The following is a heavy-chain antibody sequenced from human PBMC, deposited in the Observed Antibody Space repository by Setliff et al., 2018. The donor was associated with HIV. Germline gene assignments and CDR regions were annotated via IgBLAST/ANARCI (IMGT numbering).Heavy chain of an antibody. Sequence: PGGSLRLSCAASGFTFSSYGMNWVRQAPGKGLEWISYISNGGSAKYYTDSVKGRFTISRDNARNTLSLQMNSLRAEDAAVYYCAKETTERVATTLRDWGQGTLVTVSS. D-gene: IGHD5-12*01. CDR2: ISNGGSAK. CDR1: GFTFSSYG. J-gene: IGHJ4*02. CDR3: AKETTERVATTLRD. V-gene: IGHV3-48*01.